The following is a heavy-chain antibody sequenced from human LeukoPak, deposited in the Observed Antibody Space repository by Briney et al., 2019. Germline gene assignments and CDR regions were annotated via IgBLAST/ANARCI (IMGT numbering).Heavy chain of an antibody. CDR2: INHSGST. J-gene: IGHJ6*03. D-gene: IGHD4-11*01. V-gene: IGHV4-34*01. Sequence: KPSETLSLTCAVYGGSFSGYYWSWIRQPPGKGLEWIGEINHSGSTNYNPSLKSRVTISVDTSKNQFSLKLSSVTAAGTAVYYCARVGGTTRADYYYYMDVWGKGTTVTVSS. CDR1: GGSFSGYY. CDR3: ARVGGTTRADYYYYMDV.